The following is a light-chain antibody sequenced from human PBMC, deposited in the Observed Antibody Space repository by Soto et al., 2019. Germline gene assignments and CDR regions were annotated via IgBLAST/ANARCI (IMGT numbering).Light chain of an antibody. CDR1: SSDVGGYNY. CDR3: SSYTSSSTRV. Sequence: QSALTQPASVSGSPGPSITISCTGTSSDVGGYNYVSWYQQRPGKAPKIMTYEVSNRPSGVSNSFSGSKSGNTASLTISGLQAEDEADYYCSSYTSSSTRVFGTGTKVTVL. CDR2: EVS. J-gene: IGLJ1*01. V-gene: IGLV2-14*01.